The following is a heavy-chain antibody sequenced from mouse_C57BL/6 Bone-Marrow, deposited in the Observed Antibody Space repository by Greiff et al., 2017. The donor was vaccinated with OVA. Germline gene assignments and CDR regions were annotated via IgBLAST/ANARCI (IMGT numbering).Heavy chain of an antibody. CDR2: INPNNGGT. CDR3: ARGTTVVAYYYAMDY. Sequence: EVQLQQSGPELVKPGASVKISCKASGYTFTDYYMNWVKQSHGKSLEWIGDINPNNGGTSYNQKFKGKATLTVDKSSSTAYMELRSLTSEDSAVYYCARGTTVVAYYYAMDYWGQGTSVTVSS. D-gene: IGHD1-1*01. J-gene: IGHJ4*01. CDR1: GYTFTDYY. V-gene: IGHV1-26*01.